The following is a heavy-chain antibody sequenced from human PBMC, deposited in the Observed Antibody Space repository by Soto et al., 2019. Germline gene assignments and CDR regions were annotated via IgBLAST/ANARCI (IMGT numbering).Heavy chain of an antibody. D-gene: IGHD1-26*01. CDR3: ARGEQYSGRIFDY. CDR1: GDSVSSNSAV. CDR2: TYYRSKWYY. V-gene: IGHV6-1*01. Sequence: SQTLSLTCAITGDSVSSNSAVWSLVRQSPSRGLEWLGRTYYRSKWYYEYAVSVRGRITINPDTSKNQYSLQLNSVTPEDTAVYFCARGEQYSGRIFDYLGQGTLVTVSS. J-gene: IGHJ4*01.